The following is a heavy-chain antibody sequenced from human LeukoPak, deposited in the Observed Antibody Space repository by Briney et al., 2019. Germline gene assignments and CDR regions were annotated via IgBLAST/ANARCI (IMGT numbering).Heavy chain of an antibody. D-gene: IGHD3-9*01. CDR3: ARGLVRAFDI. CDR2: INPNSGGT. CDR1: GYTFTGYY. J-gene: IGHJ3*02. Sequence: ASVKVSCKASGYTFTGYYMHWVRQAPGQGLEWMGWINPNSGGTNYAQKFQGRVTMTRDTSKNQFSLKLSSVTAADTAVYYCARGLVRAFDIWGQGTMVTVSS. V-gene: IGHV1-2*02.